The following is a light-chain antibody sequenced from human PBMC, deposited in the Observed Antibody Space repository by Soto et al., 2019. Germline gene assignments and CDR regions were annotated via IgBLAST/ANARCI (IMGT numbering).Light chain of an antibody. J-gene: IGKJ5*01. CDR1: QTIDSW. CDR2: KAS. CDR3: QQYDSFSST. Sequence: KITITCRASQTIDSWLAWYQQRPGKPPNLLIYKASTLASGVPSRFSGSGSGTEFTLIISGLQPDDFATYYCQQYDSFSSTFGQGTRLEIK. V-gene: IGKV1-5*03.